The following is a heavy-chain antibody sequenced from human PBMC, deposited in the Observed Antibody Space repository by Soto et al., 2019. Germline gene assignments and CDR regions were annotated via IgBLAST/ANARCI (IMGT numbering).Heavy chain of an antibody. Sequence: PGESLKISCKASGFTFTTYWIGWVRQMPGKGLEWMGIIYPHDSDTRYSPSFQGQVTISADRSISTAYLQWSSLKASDTAIYYCASLDTARIQIAGYWGQGIQVTVSS. V-gene: IGHV5-51*01. CDR3: ASLDTARIQIAGY. D-gene: IGHD5-18*01. CDR1: GFTFTTYW. CDR2: IYPHDSDT. J-gene: IGHJ4*02.